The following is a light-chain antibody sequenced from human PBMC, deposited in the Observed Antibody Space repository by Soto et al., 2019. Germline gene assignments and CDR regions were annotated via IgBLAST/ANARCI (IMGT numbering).Light chain of an antibody. Sequence: QSALTQPASVSASPGQSITISCIGTYSDIGGYKHVSLYQQHPGKDPKLIIYEASSRPSGVSDRFSGSKSGNTASLTISGLQTEDEADYYCYSYTSGSTLYVFGTGTKLTVL. CDR1: YSDIGGYKH. CDR2: EAS. V-gene: IGLV2-14*01. J-gene: IGLJ1*01. CDR3: YSYTSGSTLYV.